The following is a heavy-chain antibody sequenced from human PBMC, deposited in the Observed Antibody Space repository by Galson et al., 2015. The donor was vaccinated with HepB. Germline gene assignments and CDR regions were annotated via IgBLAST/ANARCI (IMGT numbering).Heavy chain of an antibody. Sequence: SLRLSCAASGFTFSSYAMHWVRQAPGKGLEWVAVISYDGSNKYYADSVKGRFTISRDNSKNTLYLQMNSLRAEDTAVYYCARDTAYSSSYFSWYYYGMDVWGQGTTVTVSS. CDR1: GFTFSSYA. CDR2: ISYDGSNK. V-gene: IGHV3-30*04. J-gene: IGHJ6*02. D-gene: IGHD6-13*01. CDR3: ARDTAYSSSYFSWYYYGMDV.